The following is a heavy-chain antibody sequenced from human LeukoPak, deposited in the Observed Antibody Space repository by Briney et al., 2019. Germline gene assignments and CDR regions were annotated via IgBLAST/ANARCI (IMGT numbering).Heavy chain of an antibody. CDR2: VYPDGST. Sequence: PGGSLRLSRAASGFTVSNSYMSWVRQAPGKGLEWVPVVYPDGSTFYGDSVQGRFSISRDISKSTLYLQMNILRAEDTAVYYCATNVPMVQGVMFGYWGQGTLVTVSS. V-gene: IGHV3-53*01. D-gene: IGHD3-10*01. J-gene: IGHJ4*02. CDR1: GFTVSNSY. CDR3: ATNVPMVQGVMFGY.